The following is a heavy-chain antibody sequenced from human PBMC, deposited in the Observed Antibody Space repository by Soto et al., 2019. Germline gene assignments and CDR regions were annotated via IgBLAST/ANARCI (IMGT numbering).Heavy chain of an antibody. J-gene: IGHJ3*01. CDR2: ISGGGVNI. CDR1: GGTFSSYS. D-gene: IGHD3-22*01. V-gene: IGHV3-23*01. Sequence: WESXRLSCLSSGGTFSSYSRSWFRQAPGKGLEWISAISGGGVNIYYADSVKGRFSVYTDNSKRTLYIQIKSLRAAETAAYCCAKDIHPTYYDSSGDHFDVWGQGTLGTV. CDR3: AKDIHPTYYDSSGDHFDV.